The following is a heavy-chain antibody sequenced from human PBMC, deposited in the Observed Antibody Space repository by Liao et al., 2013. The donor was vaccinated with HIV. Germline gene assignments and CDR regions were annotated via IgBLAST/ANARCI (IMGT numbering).Heavy chain of an antibody. D-gene: IGHD3-3*01. CDR1: GGSFSGYY. CDR2: IYYSGST. J-gene: IGHJ5*02. CDR3: ARTDQYYDFWNGYENWFDP. Sequence: QLQLQESGPGLVKPSETLSLTCTVYGGSFSGYYWSWIRQPPGKGLEWIGYIYYSGSTYYNPSLKSRVTISVDTSKNQFSLKLSSVTAADTAVYYCARTDQYYDFWNGYENWFDPWGQGTLVTVSS. V-gene: IGHV4-59*12.